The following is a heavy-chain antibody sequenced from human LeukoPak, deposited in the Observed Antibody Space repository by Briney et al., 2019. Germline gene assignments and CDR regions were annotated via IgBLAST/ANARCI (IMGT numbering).Heavy chain of an antibody. J-gene: IGHJ4*02. CDR1: GYTFTGYY. CDR2: INPNSGGT. CDR3: ARVGYYDSSGIRYFGY. Sequence: ASVKVSCKASGYTFTGYYMHWVRQAPGQGLEWMGWINPNSGGTNYAQKFQGRVTMTRDTSISTAYMELSRLRSDDTAVYYCARVGYYDSSGIRYFGYWGQGTLVTVSS. V-gene: IGHV1-2*02. D-gene: IGHD3-22*01.